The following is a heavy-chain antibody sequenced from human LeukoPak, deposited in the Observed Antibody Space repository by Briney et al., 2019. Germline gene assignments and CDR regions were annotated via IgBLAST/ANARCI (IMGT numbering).Heavy chain of an antibody. J-gene: IGHJ5*02. CDR1: GGSFSGYY. V-gene: IGHV4-34*01. D-gene: IGHD6-6*01. Sequence: SETLSLTCAVYGGSFSGYYWSWLRQPPGKGLEWIGEINHSGSTNYNPSLKSRVTISVDTSKNQFSLKLSSVTAADTAVYYCARSLPASIAARPDWFDRWGQGTLVTVSS. CDR3: ARSLPASIAARPDWFDR. CDR2: INHSGST.